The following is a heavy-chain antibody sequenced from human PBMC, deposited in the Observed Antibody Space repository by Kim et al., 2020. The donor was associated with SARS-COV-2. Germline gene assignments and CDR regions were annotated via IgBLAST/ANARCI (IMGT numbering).Heavy chain of an antibody. Sequence: GGSLRLSCAASGFTFSSYGMHWVRQAPGKGLEWVAVISYDGSNKYYADSVKGRFTISRDNSKNTLYLQMNSLRAEDTAVYYCAKDQMYYYDSSGYYGYYYYVIDLWGQGTAVTVSS. CDR1: GFTFSSYG. CDR2: ISYDGSNK. J-gene: IGHJ6*02. D-gene: IGHD3-22*01. CDR3: AKDQMYYYDSSGYYGYYYYVIDL. V-gene: IGHV3-30*18.